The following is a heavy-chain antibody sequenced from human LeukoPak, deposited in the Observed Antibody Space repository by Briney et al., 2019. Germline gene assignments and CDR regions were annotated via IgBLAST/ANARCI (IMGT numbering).Heavy chain of an antibody. V-gene: IGHV4-38-2*02. CDR1: GYSITSGYY. CDR2: IYHTGST. J-gene: IGHJ4*02. CDR3: ARDTYSSTWYEITPFDY. Sequence: SETLSLTCTVSGYSITSGYYWGWVRQSPGKGLEWIGSIYHTGSTNYNPSLKSRVTISVDTSKNQFSLKLSSVTAADTAVYYCARDTYSSTWYEITPFDYWGQGTLVTVSS. D-gene: IGHD6-13*01.